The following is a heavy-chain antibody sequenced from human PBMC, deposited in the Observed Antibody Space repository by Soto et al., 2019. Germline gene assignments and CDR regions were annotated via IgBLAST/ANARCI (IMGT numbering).Heavy chain of an antibody. Sequence: SETLSLTCTVSGGSISSYYWSWIRQPPGKGLEWIGYIYYSGSTNYNPSLKSRVTISVDTSKNQFSLKVSSVTAADTAVYYCARRYGYCFDYWGQGTLVTVSS. D-gene: IGHD2-2*03. J-gene: IGHJ4*02. CDR3: ARRYGYCFDY. CDR2: IYYSGST. V-gene: IGHV4-59*08. CDR1: GGSISSYY.